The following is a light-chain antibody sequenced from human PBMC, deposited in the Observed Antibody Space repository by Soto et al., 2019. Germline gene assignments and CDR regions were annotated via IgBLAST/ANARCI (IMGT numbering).Light chain of an antibody. CDR3: QPYNSDSRT. V-gene: IGKV1-5*03. Sequence: GDRLTITCRASQSISTYLAWYRHKPGEAPKLLIYKASTLERGVPSRFSGSGSGTDFTLTISSLQPDDFATYYCQPYNSDSRTFGQGTKVDI. CDR1: QSISTY. CDR2: KAS. J-gene: IGKJ1*01.